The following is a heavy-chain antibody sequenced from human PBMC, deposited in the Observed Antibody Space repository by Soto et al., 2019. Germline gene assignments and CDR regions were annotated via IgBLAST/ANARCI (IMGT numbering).Heavy chain of an antibody. J-gene: IGHJ6*03. Sequence: SETLSLTCAVSGGSISSSNWWSWVRQPPGKGLEWIGEIYHSGSTNYNPSLKSRVTISVDKSKNQFSLKLSSVTAADTAVYYCARVNFGGYCSSTSCPWNYYYMDVWGKGTTVTVSS. CDR2: IYHSGST. D-gene: IGHD2-2*01. V-gene: IGHV4-4*02. CDR1: GGSISSSNW. CDR3: ARVNFGGYCSSTSCPWNYYYMDV.